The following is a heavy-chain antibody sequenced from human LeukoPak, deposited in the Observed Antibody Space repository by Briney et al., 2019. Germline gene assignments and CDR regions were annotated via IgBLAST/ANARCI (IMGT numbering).Heavy chain of an antibody. CDR3: ASLRLPPGHRYYYGSGSVISSFDY. J-gene: IGHJ4*02. V-gene: IGHV1-69*13. Sequence: ASVKVSCKASGGTFSSYAISWVRQAPGQGLEWMGGIIPIFGTANYAQKFQGRVTITADESTSTAYMELSSLRSEDTAVYYCASLRLPPGHRYYYGSGSVISSFDYWGQGTLVTVSS. CDR1: GGTFSSYA. CDR2: IIPIFGTA. D-gene: IGHD3-10*01.